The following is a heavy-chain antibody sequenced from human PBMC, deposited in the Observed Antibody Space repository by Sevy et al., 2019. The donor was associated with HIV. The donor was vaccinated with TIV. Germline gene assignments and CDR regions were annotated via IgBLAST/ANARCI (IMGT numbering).Heavy chain of an antibody. J-gene: IGHJ5*02. D-gene: IGHD3-22*01. CDR3: ARPVDYYDSSGYYYVGWFDP. CDR2: IYYSGST. V-gene: IGHV4-39*01. CDR1: GGSISSSSYC. Sequence: SETLSLTCTVSGGSISSSSYCWGWIRQPPGKGLEWIGSIYYSGSTYYNPSLKSRVTISVDTSKNQFSLKLSSVTAADTAVYYCARPVDYYDSSGYYYVGWFDPWGQGTLVTVSS.